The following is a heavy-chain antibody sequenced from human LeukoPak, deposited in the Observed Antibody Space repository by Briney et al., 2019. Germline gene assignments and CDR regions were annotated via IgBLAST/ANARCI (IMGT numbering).Heavy chain of an antibody. J-gene: IGHJ4*02. CDR2: ISHDGSNK. D-gene: IGHD3-10*01. CDR1: GFTFSNYA. V-gene: IGHV3-30-3*01. CDR3: ARDPARVRGFKYYLDY. Sequence: GGSLRLSCAASGFTFSNYAMHWVRQAPGKGLEWVAVISHDGSNKYYADSVKGRFTISRDNSKNTLYLQMNNLRVEDTAVYYCARDPARVRGFKYYLDYWGQGPRVTVP.